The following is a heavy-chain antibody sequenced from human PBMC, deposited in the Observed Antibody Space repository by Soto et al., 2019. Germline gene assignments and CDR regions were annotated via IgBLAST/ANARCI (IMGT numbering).Heavy chain of an antibody. CDR2: IYYNGRT. V-gene: IGHV4-59*01. Sequence: QVQLQESGPGLVEPSETLSLTCTVSGGSISSYYLTWIRQPPGKGLEWIGYIYYNGRTNYNPSLKSRVTISLDTSKNQFSLNLSSVTAADTAVYYCARGAEWFGGRMDVWGQGTTVTVSS. D-gene: IGHD3-10*01. J-gene: IGHJ6*02. CDR3: ARGAEWFGGRMDV. CDR1: GGSISSYY.